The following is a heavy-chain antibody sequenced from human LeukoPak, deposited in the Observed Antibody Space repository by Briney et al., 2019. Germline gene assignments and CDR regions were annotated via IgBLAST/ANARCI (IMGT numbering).Heavy chain of an antibody. Sequence: GGSLRLSCTASGFTFGDYAMSWIRQAPGKGLEWVSYITSDRRTISYADPVKGRFTISRDNDKRLLYLQMDSLRAGDTAIYYCARSTSGTFDYWGQGMLVTVSS. D-gene: IGHD6-13*01. CDR2: ITSDRRTI. CDR3: ARSTSGTFDY. V-gene: IGHV3-11*04. J-gene: IGHJ4*02. CDR1: GFTFGDYA.